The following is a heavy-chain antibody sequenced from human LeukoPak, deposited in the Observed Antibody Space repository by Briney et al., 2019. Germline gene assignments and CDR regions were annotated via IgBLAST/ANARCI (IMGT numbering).Heavy chain of an antibody. D-gene: IGHD6-19*01. CDR2: TNPNSGGT. CDR3: ARDSSGWYTYNWFDP. V-gene: IGHV1-2*06. J-gene: IGHJ5*02. CDR1: GYTFTGYY. Sequence: ASVKVSCKASGYTFTGYYMHWVRQAPGQGLEWMGRTNPNSGGTNYAQKFQGRVTMTRDTSISTAYMELSRLRSDDTAVYYCARDSSGWYTYNWFDPWGQGTLVTVSS.